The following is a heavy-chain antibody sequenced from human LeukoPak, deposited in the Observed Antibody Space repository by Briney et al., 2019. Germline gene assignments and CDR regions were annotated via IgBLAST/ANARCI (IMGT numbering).Heavy chain of an antibody. V-gene: IGHV3-33*01. CDR3: ARGLRNTDTFDI. J-gene: IGHJ3*02. Sequence: GRSLRVSCAASGFIFSNHGIHWGRQAPGKGVEWVAVIWYDGSNKYCADSVKGRFTISRDNSKNTVYLQMNSLRAEDTAVYYCARGLRNTDTFDIWGQGAMVTVSS. CDR2: IWYDGSNK. CDR1: GFIFSNHG.